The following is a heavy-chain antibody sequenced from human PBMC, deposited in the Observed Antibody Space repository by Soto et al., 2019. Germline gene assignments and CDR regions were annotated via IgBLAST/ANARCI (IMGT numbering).Heavy chain of an antibody. Sequence: EVQLVESGGCLVQPGGSMKLSCVASGYTFSGSAFHWVRQASGKGLEWVGRIRGKANSYETAYAESVKGRFTISRDDSKNTAFLQMNSLKTEDTAVYYCTSRYCSSASCHTWGQGTRVTVSS. J-gene: IGHJ5*02. D-gene: IGHD2-2*01. V-gene: IGHV3-73*01. CDR2: IRGKANSYET. CDR1: GYTFSGSA. CDR3: TSRYCSSASCHT.